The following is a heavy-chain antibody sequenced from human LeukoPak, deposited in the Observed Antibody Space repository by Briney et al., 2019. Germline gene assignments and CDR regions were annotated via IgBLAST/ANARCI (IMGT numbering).Heavy chain of an antibody. V-gene: IGHV1-2*02. CDR3: ARGQRCSSTSCYTVDY. D-gene: IGHD2-2*02. J-gene: IGHJ4*02. CDR2: INPNSGGT. Sequence: ASVKVSCKASGYTFTGYYMHWVRQAPGQGLEWMGWINPNSGGTNYAQKFQGRVTMTRGTSISTAYMELSRLRSDDTAVYYCARGQRCSSTSCYTVDYWGQGTLVTVSS. CDR1: GYTFTGYY.